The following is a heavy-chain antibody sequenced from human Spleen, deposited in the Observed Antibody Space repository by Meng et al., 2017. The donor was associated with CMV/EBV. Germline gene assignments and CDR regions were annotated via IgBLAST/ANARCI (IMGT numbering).Heavy chain of an antibody. J-gene: IGHJ4*02. D-gene: IGHD2-2*01. CDR2: VSTYNGNT. CDR3: ARDYQLMQGLDY. Sequence: ASVKVSCKASGYTFTAHYFHWVRQAPGQGLEWMGWVSTYNGNTRYAHYLQGRVTMTTDASTNTAYMELRNLSSDDTAVYYCARDYQLMQGLDYWGQGTLVTVSS. CDR1: GYTFTAHY. V-gene: IGHV1-18*04.